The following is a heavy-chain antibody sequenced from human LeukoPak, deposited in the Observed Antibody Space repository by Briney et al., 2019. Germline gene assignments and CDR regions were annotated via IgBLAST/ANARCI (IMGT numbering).Heavy chain of an antibody. D-gene: IGHD2/OR15-2a*01. CDR3: ARGLSWRLDI. V-gene: IGHV3-21*01. Sequence: PGGSLRLSCAASGFTFSSYSMNWVRQAPGKGLEWVSSISSSSSYIYYADSVKGRFTISRDNAKNSLYLQMNSLRGEDTAVYYCARGLSWRLDIWGQGTMVTVSS. CDR2: ISSSSSYI. CDR1: GFTFSSYS. J-gene: IGHJ3*02.